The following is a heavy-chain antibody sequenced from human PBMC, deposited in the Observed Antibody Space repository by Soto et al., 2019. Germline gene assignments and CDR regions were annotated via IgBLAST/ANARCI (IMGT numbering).Heavy chain of an antibody. CDR1: GFSLTSNAVG. D-gene: IGHD6-19*01. V-gene: IGHV2-5*02. Sequence: QITLKESGPTLVKPTQTLTLTCTFSGFSLTSNAVGVGWFRQPPGKALDWLALIYWDDDNHYSPSLKSRLTFTKDTSKNQVVLIMTNMDPVDTATYYCAHGSGWLFDFWGQGTLVTVSS. CDR3: AHGSGWLFDF. J-gene: IGHJ4*02. CDR2: IYWDDDN.